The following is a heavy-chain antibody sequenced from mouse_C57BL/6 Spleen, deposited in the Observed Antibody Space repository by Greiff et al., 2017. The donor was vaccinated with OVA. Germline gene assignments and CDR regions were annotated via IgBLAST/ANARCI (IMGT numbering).Heavy chain of an antibody. Sequence: QVQLQQSGAELVKPGASVKMSCKASGYTFTSYWITWVKQRPGQGLEWIGDIYPGSGSTNYNVKFKSKATLTVDTSSSTAYMQLSSLTSEDSAVYYCARRGAYGSSYDAMDYWGQGTSVTVSS. CDR1: GYTFTSYW. CDR2: IYPGSGST. D-gene: IGHD1-1*01. J-gene: IGHJ4*01. CDR3: ARRGAYGSSYDAMDY. V-gene: IGHV1-55*01.